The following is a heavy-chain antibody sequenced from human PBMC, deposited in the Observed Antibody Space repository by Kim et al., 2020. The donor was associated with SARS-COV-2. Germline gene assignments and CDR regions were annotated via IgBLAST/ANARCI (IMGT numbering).Heavy chain of an antibody. V-gene: IGHV5-51*01. CDR3: ARRTDYFDY. Sequence: ASDTRYSPSFQGQVTISADKSTSTAYLQWNSLKASDTAMYYCARRTDYFDYWGQGTQVTVSS. J-gene: IGHJ4*02. CDR2: ASDT.